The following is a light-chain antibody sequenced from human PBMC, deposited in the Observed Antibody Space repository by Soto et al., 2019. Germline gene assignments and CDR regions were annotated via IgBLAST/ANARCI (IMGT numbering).Light chain of an antibody. CDR1: SSDVGASDF. CDR2: EIS. V-gene: IGLV2-14*01. CDR3: SSYTSSSTLYV. J-gene: IGLJ1*01. Sequence: QSALTQPASVSESPGQSITISCTGTSSDVGASDFVSWYQQHPGKAPELIIYEISNRPSGVSNRFSGSKSGNTASLTISGLQAEDEADYFCSSYTSSSTLYVFGTGTKLTVL.